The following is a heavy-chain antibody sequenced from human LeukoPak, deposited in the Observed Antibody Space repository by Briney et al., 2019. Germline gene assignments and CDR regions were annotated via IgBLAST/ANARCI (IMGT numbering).Heavy chain of an antibody. J-gene: IGHJ3*02. CDR1: GYSFTSYW. CDR3: ARRIDCSSTSCRAFDI. V-gene: IGHV5-51*01. CDR2: IYPGDSDT. Sequence: GESLKISCKGSGYSFTSYWMGWVRQMPGKGLEWMGIIYPGDSDTRYSPSFQGQVTISADKSISTAYLQWSSLKASDTAMYYCARRIDCSSTSCRAFDIWGQGTLVTVSS. D-gene: IGHD2-2*01.